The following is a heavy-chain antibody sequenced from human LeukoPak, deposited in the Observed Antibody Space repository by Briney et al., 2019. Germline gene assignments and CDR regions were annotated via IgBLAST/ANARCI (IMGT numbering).Heavy chain of an antibody. D-gene: IGHD6-13*01. CDR1: GGSISSGGYY. CDR3: ARSDAGYSSSWYLYYYYYMDV. V-gene: IGHV4-61*08. CDR2: IYYSGST. Sequence: SETLSLTCTVSGGSISSGGYYWSWIRQHPGKGLEWIGYIYYSGSTYYNPSLKSRVTISVDTSKNQFSLKLSSVTAADTAVYYCARSDAGYSSSWYLYYYYYMDVWGKGTTVTVSS. J-gene: IGHJ6*03.